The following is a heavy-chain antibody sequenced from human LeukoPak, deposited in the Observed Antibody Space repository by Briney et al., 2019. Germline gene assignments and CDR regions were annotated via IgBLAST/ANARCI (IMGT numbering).Heavy chain of an antibody. D-gene: IGHD3-16*01. Sequence: GGSLRLSCAASGLTFSSYSMNWVRQAPGKGLEWVSSISSSSSYIYYADSVKGRFTISRDNAKNSLYLQMNSLRAEDTAVYYCARDQDYPTYYYYGMDVWGQGTTVTVSS. CDR3: ARDQDYPTYYYYGMDV. J-gene: IGHJ6*02. CDR1: GLTFSSYS. CDR2: ISSSSSYI. V-gene: IGHV3-21*01.